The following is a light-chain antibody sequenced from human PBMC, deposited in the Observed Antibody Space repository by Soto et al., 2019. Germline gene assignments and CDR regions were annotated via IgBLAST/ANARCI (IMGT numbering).Light chain of an antibody. Sequence: EIVMTQSPATLSVSPGERATLSCSASQSVTSNVAWYQQKPGQALRLLIYDASTRATGIPARFRGSGSGTEFTLTINSLQSEDSAIYYCQQYNRWPPVTFGGGTKVEIK. CDR2: DAS. J-gene: IGKJ4*01. V-gene: IGKV3-15*01. CDR3: QQYNRWPPVT. CDR1: QSVTSN.